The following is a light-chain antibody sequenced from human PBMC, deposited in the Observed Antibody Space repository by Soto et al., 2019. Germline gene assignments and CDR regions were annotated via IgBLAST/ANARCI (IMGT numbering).Light chain of an antibody. CDR1: QSVSSW. CDR2: KAS. V-gene: IGKV1-5*03. Sequence: DIQMTQSPSTLSASVGDRVTITCRASQSVSSWLAWYQQKPGKAPKLLIYKASSLQSGVPSRFSGSGSGTEFTLTISSLQPDDFAAYYCQQYDGFPWTFGQGTKVEI. J-gene: IGKJ1*01. CDR3: QQYDGFPWT.